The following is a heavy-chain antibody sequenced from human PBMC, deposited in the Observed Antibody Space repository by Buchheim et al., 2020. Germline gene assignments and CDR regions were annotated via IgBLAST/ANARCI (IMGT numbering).Heavy chain of an antibody. V-gene: IGHV3-66*01. D-gene: IGHD3-9*01. Sequence: EVQLVESGGGLVQPGGSLRLSCAASGFTVSSNYMSWVRQAPGKGLEWVSVIYSGGSTYYADSVKGRFTISRDNSKNTLYLQMNSQRSEDTAVYYCARTGYDILGGPPHLDYWGQGTL. CDR2: IYSGGST. CDR3: ARTGYDILGGPPHLDY. CDR1: GFTVSSNY. J-gene: IGHJ4*02.